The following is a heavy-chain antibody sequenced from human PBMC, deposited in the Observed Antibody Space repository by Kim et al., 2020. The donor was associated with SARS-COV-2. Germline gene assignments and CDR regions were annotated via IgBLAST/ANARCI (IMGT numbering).Heavy chain of an antibody. Sequence: GGSLRLSCAASGFTFSSYAMSWVRQAPGKGLEWVSAISGSGGSTYYADSVKGRFTISRDNSKNTLYLQMNSLRAEDTAVYYCAKVHRGGFRELLHDYWGQGTLVTVSS. CDR2: ISGSGGST. CDR3: AKVHRGGFRELLHDY. CDR1: GFTFSSYA. J-gene: IGHJ4*02. D-gene: IGHD3-10*01. V-gene: IGHV3-23*01.